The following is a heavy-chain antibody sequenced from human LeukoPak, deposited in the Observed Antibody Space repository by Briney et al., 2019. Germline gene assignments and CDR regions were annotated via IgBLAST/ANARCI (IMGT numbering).Heavy chain of an antibody. CDR2: IIPILGIA. CDR1: GGTFSSYT. D-gene: IGHD4-23*01. Sequence: GSSVKVSCKASGGTFSSYTISWVRQAPGQGLEWMGRIIPILGIANYAQKFQGRVTITADKSTSTAYMELSSLRSEDTAVYYCARDRDGGNFHAFGIWGQGTMVTVSS. J-gene: IGHJ3*02. V-gene: IGHV1-69*04. CDR3: ARDRDGGNFHAFGI.